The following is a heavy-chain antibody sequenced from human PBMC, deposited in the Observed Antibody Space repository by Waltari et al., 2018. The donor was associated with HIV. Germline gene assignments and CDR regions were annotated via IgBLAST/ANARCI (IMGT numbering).Heavy chain of an antibody. Sequence: QVQLVESGGGVVQPGGSLRLSCAAPGFTFSSYGMHRVGQAPGKGLEWVTFIRYDGSKKHYADSVKGRFTISRDNSDNTLYLEMNSLRTEDTAVYYCATNIVVAATGTFDYWGQGTRVIVTA. J-gene: IGHJ4*02. CDR1: GFTFSSYG. CDR3: ATNIVVAATGTFDY. D-gene: IGHD2-15*01. V-gene: IGHV3-30*02. CDR2: IRYDGSKK.